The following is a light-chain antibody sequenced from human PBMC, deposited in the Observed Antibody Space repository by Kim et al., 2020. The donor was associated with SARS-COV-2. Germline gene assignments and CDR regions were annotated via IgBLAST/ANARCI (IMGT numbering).Light chain of an antibody. V-gene: IGLV1-47*01. J-gene: IGLJ3*02. Sequence: ELTQPPSASGTPGQRVTISCSGSSSNIGSNYVYWYQQLPASAPKLLIYTNNQRPSGVPDRFSGSKSGASDSLAISGLRSEDEAGYYCAAWDDSLSALVFGGGTQLTVL. CDR1: SSNIGSNY. CDR3: AAWDDSLSALV. CDR2: TNN.